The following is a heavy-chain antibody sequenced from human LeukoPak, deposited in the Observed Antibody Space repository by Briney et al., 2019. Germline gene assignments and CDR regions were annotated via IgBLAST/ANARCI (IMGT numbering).Heavy chain of an antibody. Sequence: GGSLSLSCAASGFIFRSHWMTWVRQAPGQGLEWVANIKTDGSEKFYMDALKGRFTISRDNAKSTMYLQMNSLKTEDTAVYYCTTQPSDIVATIYDYWGQGTLVTVSS. CDR3: TTQPSDIVATIYDY. CDR1: GFIFRSHW. CDR2: IKTDGSEK. D-gene: IGHD5-12*01. J-gene: IGHJ4*02. V-gene: IGHV3-7*03.